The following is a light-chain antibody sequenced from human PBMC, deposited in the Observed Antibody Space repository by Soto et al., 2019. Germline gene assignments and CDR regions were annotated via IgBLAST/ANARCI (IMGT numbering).Light chain of an antibody. CDR1: ENIYGY. V-gene: IGKV1-5*03. J-gene: IGKJ4*01. CDR2: WAS. Sequence: DIPLTQSPSILSASVGDRVTITCRASENIYGYLAWYQQKPGEAPKLLIYWASTLVSGVPTRFTGGESGTEFTLTSSDLQPDDFATYFCQQYSAYPLTFGGVTKVDVK. CDR3: QQYSAYPLT.